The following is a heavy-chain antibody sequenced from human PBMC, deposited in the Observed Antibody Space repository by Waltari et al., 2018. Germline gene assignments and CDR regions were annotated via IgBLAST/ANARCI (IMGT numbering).Heavy chain of an antibody. CDR1: GFTFSYYG. D-gene: IGHD4-17*01. Sequence: QVQLVESGGGVVQPGGSLRLSCAASGFTFSYYGIHWVRLAPGKGLEWVAFIRYDGSNKYYVDSVKGRFTISRDNSKNTLYLQMNSLRPEDTAVYYCAKDRIGYGDYSFDYWGQGTLVTVSS. CDR3: AKDRIGYGDYSFDY. J-gene: IGHJ4*02. CDR2: IRYDGSNK. V-gene: IGHV3-30*02.